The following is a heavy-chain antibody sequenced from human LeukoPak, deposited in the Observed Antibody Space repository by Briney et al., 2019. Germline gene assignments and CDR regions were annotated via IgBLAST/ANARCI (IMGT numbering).Heavy chain of an antibody. V-gene: IGHV3-66*01. CDR3: ARAIAAKDDY. CDR1: GFTVSSNY. CDR2: IYSGGST. J-gene: IGHJ4*02. D-gene: IGHD2-15*01. Sequence: PGGSLRLSCAASGFTVSSNYMSWVRQAPGKGLEWVSVIYSGGSTYYADSVKGRLTISRDNSKNTLYLQMNSLRAEDTAVYYCARAIAAKDDYWGQGTLVTVSS.